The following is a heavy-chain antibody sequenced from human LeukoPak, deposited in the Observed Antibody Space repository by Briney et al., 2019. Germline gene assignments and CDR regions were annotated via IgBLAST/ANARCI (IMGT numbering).Heavy chain of an antibody. CDR3: ARDSLLTYGDSMFSDY. V-gene: IGHV3-48*04. CDR1: GFTFSSYS. D-gene: IGHD4-17*01. CDR2: ISSSSSTI. J-gene: IGHJ4*02. Sequence: PGGSLRLSCAASGFTFSSYSMNWVQAPGKGLEWVSYISSSSSTIYYADSVKGRFTISRDNAKNSLYLQMNSLRAEDTAVYYCARDSLLTYGDSMFSDYWGQGTLVTVSS.